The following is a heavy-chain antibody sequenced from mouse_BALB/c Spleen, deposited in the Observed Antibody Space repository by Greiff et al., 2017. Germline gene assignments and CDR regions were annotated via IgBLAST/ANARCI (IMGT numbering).Heavy chain of an antibody. D-gene: IGHD1-1*01. J-gene: IGHJ3*01. CDR2: IYPGDGDT. CDR3: ARLYYGSSSWLAY. Sequence: VQLVESGAELVRPGSSVKISCKASGYAFSSYWMNWVKQRPGQGLEWIGQIYPGDGDTNYNGKFKGKATLTADKSSSTAYMQLSSLTSEDSAVYFCARLYYGSSSWLAYWGQGTLVTVSA. CDR1: GYAFSSYW. V-gene: IGHV1-80*01.